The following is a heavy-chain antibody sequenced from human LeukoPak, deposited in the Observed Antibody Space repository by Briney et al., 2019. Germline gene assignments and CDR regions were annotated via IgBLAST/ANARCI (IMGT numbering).Heavy chain of an antibody. J-gene: IGHJ4*02. CDR3: ARDYSSGYYRTFDY. D-gene: IGHD3-22*01. V-gene: IGHV3-30*04. Sequence: GGSLRLSCAASGFTFSSYAMHWVRQAPGKGLEWVAVISYDGSNIYYADSVKGRFTISRDNSKNTLYLQVNSLRAEDTAVYYCARDYSSGYYRTFDYWGQGTLVTVSS. CDR2: ISYDGSNI. CDR1: GFTFSSYA.